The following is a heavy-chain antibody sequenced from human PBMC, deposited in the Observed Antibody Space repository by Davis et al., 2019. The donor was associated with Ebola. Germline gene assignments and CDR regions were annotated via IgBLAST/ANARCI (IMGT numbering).Heavy chain of an antibody. CDR2: ISSSSNTI. CDR3: ARVGSSSWHDANYYYFYYMDV. V-gene: IGHV3-48*02. CDR1: GFTFSSNS. D-gene: IGHD6-13*01. J-gene: IGHJ6*03. Sequence: GESLKISCAASGFTFSSNSMKWVRQAPGKGLEWLSYISSSSNTIYYADSVKGRFTISRDNAKNSLYLQMNSLRDEDTAVYYCARVGSSSWHDANYYYFYYMDVWGKGTTVTVSS.